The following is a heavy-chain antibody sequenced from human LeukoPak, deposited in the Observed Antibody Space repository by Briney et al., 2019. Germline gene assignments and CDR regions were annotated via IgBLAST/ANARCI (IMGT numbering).Heavy chain of an antibody. D-gene: IGHD3-22*01. CDR1: GGSISSGDYY. J-gene: IGHJ4*02. CDR2: IYYSGST. CDR3: ARVKFDFYDSSGSYYFDY. V-gene: IGHV4-30-4*01. Sequence: SETLSLTCTVSGGSISSGDYYWSWIRQPPGKGLEWIGYIYYSGSTYYNPSLKSRVTISVDTSKNQFSLKLSSVTAADTAVYYCARVKFDFYDSSGSYYFDYWGQGTLVTVSS.